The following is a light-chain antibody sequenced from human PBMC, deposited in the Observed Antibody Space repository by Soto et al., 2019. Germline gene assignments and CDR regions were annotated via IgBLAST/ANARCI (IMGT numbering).Light chain of an antibody. CDR2: TGS. CDR1: QGISNW. V-gene: IGKV1-12*01. CDR3: QQANSFPLP. J-gene: IGKJ4*01. Sequence: DIQMTQSPSSVSASVGDRVSITCRASQGISNWLAWYQQKPGRAPKLLIYTGSSLQSGVPSRFSCSGSGTDFNLTISSLHPEDVAIYYCQQANSFPLPCGGGTRVEIK.